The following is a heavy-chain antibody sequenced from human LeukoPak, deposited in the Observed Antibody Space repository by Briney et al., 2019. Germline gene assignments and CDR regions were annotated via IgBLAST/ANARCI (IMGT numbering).Heavy chain of an antibody. CDR1: GGSVTTSSFY. V-gene: IGHV4-39*07. Sequence: SETLSLTCTLSGGSVTTSSFYWAWIRQPPGKGLECIGTIYYSGITYYHSSLKSRVTISVDTSKNQFSLKLNSVTAADTAVYFCAKSGPAAGCPDAFDIWGQGTMVTVSS. CDR3: AKSGPAAGCPDAFDI. D-gene: IGHD2-2*01. CDR2: IYYSGIT. J-gene: IGHJ3*02.